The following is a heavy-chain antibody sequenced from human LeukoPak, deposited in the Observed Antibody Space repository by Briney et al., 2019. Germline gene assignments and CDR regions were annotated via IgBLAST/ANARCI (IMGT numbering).Heavy chain of an antibody. J-gene: IGHJ6*03. CDR1: GGSISSGSYY. D-gene: IGHD2-15*01. CDR3: ARDGCGYCSGGSCYLCYYYYYMDV. V-gene: IGHV4-61*02. CDR2: IYTSGST. Sequence: SETLSLTCTVSGGSISSGSYYWSWVRQPAGKGLEWIGRIYTSGSTNYNPSLKSRVTISVDTSKNQFPLKLSSVTAADTAVYYCARDGCGYCSGGSCYLCYYYYYMDVWGKGTTVTVSS.